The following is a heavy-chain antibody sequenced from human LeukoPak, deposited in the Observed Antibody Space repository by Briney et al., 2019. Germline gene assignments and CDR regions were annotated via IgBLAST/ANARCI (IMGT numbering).Heavy chain of an antibody. CDR1: GFTFRSYN. CDR3: AKPTHFNWFDP. CDR2: ISSSGSYI. Sequence: GGSLRLSCAASGFTFRSYNMNWVRQAPGKGLEWVSSISSSGSYIYYSDSVKGRFTISRDNAKNSLYLQMNSLGAEDTAVYYCAKPTHFNWFDPWGQGTLVTVSS. J-gene: IGHJ5*02. D-gene: IGHD3-3*02. V-gene: IGHV3-21*01.